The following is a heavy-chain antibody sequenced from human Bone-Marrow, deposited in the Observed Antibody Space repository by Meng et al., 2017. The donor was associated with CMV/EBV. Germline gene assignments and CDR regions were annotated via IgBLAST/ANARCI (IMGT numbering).Heavy chain of an antibody. D-gene: IGHD6-13*01. CDR2: IIPIFGIA. CDR3: ARDSPGSQAADGLTDYGMDV. J-gene: IGHJ6*02. V-gene: IGHV1-69*10. CDR1: GGTFSSYA. Sequence: SVKVSCKASGGTFSSYAISWVRQAPGQGLEWMGGIIPIFGIANYAQKFQGRVTITADKSTSTAYMELSSLRSEDTAVYYCARDSPGSQAADGLTDYGMDVWGQGTTVTVSS.